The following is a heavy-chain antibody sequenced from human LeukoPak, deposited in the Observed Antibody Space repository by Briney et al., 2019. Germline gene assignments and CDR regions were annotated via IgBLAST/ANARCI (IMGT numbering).Heavy chain of an antibody. CDR2: ISSSSSYI. CDR1: GFTFSSYS. J-gene: IGHJ6*04. CDR3: ASHGGGEWLRSLWLLDV. D-gene: IGHD5-12*01. Sequence: GGSLRLSCAATGFTFSSYSMNWVRQTPGKGLEWVSSISSSSSYIFYADSVKGRFTISRDNSKNTLYLQMNSLRAEDTAVYYCASHGGGEWLRSLWLLDVWGKGTTVTVSS. V-gene: IGHV3-21*04.